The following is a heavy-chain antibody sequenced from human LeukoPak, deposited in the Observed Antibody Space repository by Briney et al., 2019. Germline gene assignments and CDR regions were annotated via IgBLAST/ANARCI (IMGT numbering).Heavy chain of an antibody. J-gene: IGHJ4*02. Sequence: GGSLRLSCAASGFTFTSYAMSWVRQAPGKGLEWVSDISGSGGRTYYADSVKGRFTISRDNSKNTLFLQMNSLRAEDTAVYYCAKDHSPLWTLFDYWGQGTLVTVSS. CDR1: GFTFTSYA. CDR3: AKDHSPLWTLFDY. CDR2: ISGSGGRT. D-gene: IGHD3-10*01. V-gene: IGHV3-23*01.